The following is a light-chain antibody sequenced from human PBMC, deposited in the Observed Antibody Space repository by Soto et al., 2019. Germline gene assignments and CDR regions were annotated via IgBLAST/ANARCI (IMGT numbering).Light chain of an antibody. V-gene: IGKV3-20*01. Sequence: EIVLTQSPGTLSLSPGERATLSCRASQTMRSSHLAWYQQKPGQAPRLLIYGASTRTFDVPDRFSGSGSGTNFTLTISRLQPEDFAVYYCHQYGNSPQTFGQGTKLEIK. J-gene: IGKJ2*01. CDR1: QTMRSSH. CDR2: GAS. CDR3: HQYGNSPQT.